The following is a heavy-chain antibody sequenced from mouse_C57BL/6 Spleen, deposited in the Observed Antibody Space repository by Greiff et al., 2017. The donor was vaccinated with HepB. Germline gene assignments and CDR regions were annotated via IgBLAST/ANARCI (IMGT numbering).Heavy chain of an antibody. CDR1: GYSITGGYY. Sequence: EVKLQESGPGLVKPAQSLSLSCSASGYSITGGYYWYWLRQLPGKQLEWMSYISNDGSNNYNPSLKNRISITRDTSKNQFFLKLNSVTTEDTATYYCARYVYGNYDFDYWGQGTTVTVSS. D-gene: IGHD2-1*01. CDR3: ARYVYGNYDFDY. CDR2: ISNDGSN. V-gene: IGHV3-6*01. J-gene: IGHJ2*01.